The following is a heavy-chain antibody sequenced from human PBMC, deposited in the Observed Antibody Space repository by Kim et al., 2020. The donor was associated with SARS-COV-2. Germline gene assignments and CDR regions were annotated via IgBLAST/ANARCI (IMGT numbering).Heavy chain of an antibody. CDR3: AKPIYYYYYYGMDV. V-gene: IGHV3-23*01. D-gene: IGHD2-21*01. J-gene: IGHJ6*02. Sequence: GGSLRLSCAASGFPFSSYAMNWVRQAPGKGLEWVSAISGSGSNTYYADSVKGRFTISRDNSNNTLYLQMNSLRAEDTAVYYCAKPIYYYYYYGMDVWGQGTTVTVSS. CDR2: ISGSGSNT. CDR1: GFPFSSYA.